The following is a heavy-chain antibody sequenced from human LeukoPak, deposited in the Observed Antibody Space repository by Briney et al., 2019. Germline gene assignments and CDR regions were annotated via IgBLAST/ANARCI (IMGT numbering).Heavy chain of an antibody. V-gene: IGHV3-66*04. CDR2: IYSGGYT. CDR1: EFTVSNNY. Sequence: GGSLRLSCAASEFTVSNNYMSWVRQAPGKGLAWVSIIYSGGYTYYADSVKGRFTISRDHSKNTLYLQMNSLRAEDTAVYYCARHYYGSGRPKAFDFWGQGTMVTVSS. J-gene: IGHJ3*01. CDR3: ARHYYGSGRPKAFDF. D-gene: IGHD3-10*01.